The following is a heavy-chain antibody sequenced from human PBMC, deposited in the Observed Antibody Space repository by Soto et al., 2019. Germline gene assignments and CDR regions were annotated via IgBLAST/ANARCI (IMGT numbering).Heavy chain of an antibody. J-gene: IGHJ6*02. D-gene: IGHD3-10*01. CDR3: TTDRGAGAAHETYYYYYGMDV. CDR2: IKSKTDGGTT. V-gene: IGHV3-15*01. CDR1: GFTFSNAW. Sequence: PGGSLRLSCAASGFTFSNAWMSWVRQAPGKGLEWVGRIKSKTDGGTTDYAAPVKGRFTISRDDSKNTLYLQMNSLKTEDTAVYYCTTDRGAGAAHETYYYYYGMDVWGQGTTVTVSS.